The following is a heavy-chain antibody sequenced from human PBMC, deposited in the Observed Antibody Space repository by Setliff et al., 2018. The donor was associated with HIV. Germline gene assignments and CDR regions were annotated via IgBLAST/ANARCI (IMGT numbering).Heavy chain of an antibody. Sequence: PSETLSLTCIVSGGSISSSSYYWGWIRQPPGKGLEWIGSIYYSGSTYYNPSLKSRVTISVDTSKNQFSLKLSSVTAADTAVYYCARGADMVHDAFDIWGQGTMVTVSS. D-gene: IGHD3-10*01. CDR3: ARGADMVHDAFDI. V-gene: IGHV4-39*01. CDR2: IYYSGST. J-gene: IGHJ3*02. CDR1: GGSISSSSYY.